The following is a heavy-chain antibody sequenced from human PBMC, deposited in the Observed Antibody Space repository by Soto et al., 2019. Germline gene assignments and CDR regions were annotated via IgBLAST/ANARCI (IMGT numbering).Heavy chain of an antibody. Sequence: QVQLVESGGGVVQPGRSLRLSCAASGFTFSSYGMHWVRQAPGKGLEWVAVIWYDGSNKYYADSVKGRFTISRDNSKNTLYLQMNSLRAEDTAVYYCARDILGYSYGLFDYWGQGTLVTVSS. D-gene: IGHD5-18*01. CDR2: IWYDGSNK. V-gene: IGHV3-33*01. J-gene: IGHJ4*02. CDR1: GFTFSSYG. CDR3: ARDILGYSYGLFDY.